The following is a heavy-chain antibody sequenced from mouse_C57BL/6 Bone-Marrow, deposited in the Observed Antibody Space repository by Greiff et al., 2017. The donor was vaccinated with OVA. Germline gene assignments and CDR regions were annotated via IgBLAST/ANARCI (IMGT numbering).Heavy chain of an antibody. J-gene: IGHJ4*01. CDR2: ISNGGGST. CDR1: GFTFSDYY. D-gene: IGHD1-1*01. CDR3: ARHYYGSSYYAMDY. Sequence: EVQRVESGGGLVQPGGSLKLSCAASGFTFSDYYMYWVRQTPEKRLEWVAYISNGGGSTYYPDTVKGRFTISSDNAKNTLYLQMSRLKSEDTAMYYCARHYYGSSYYAMDYWGQGTSVTVSS. V-gene: IGHV5-12*01.